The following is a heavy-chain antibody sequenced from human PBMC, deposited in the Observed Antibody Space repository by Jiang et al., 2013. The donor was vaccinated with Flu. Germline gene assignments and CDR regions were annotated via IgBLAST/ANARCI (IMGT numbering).Heavy chain of an antibody. D-gene: IGHD2-21*02. J-gene: IGHJ3*02. Sequence: PGLVKPSQTLSLTCTVSGGSISSGSYYWSWIRQPAGKGLEWIGRIYTSGSTNYNPSLKSRVTISVDTSKNQFSLKLSSVTAADTAVYYCARNYCGGDCYSPAFDIWGQGTMVTVSS. CDR1: GGSISSGSYY. CDR3: ARNYCGGDCYSPAFDI. V-gene: IGHV4-61*02. CDR2: IYTSGST.